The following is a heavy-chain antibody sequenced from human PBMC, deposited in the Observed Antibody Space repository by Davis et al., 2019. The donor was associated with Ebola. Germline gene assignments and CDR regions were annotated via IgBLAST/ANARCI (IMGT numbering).Heavy chain of an antibody. CDR3: ARDLSIIGGWDGDY. CDR2: INAGNGNT. D-gene: IGHD1-20*01. J-gene: IGHJ4*02. CDR1: GYTFTSYA. Sequence: ASVQVSCKASGYTFTSYAMHWVRQPPGQRLEWMGWINAGNGNTKYSQKFQGRVTITRDTSASTAYTELSSLRSEDTTVYYCARDLSIIGGWDGDYWGQGTLVTVSS. V-gene: IGHV1-3*01.